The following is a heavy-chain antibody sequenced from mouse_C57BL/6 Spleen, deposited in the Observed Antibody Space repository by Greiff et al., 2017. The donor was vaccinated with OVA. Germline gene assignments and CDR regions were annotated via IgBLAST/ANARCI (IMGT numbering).Heavy chain of an antibody. CDR1: GFNIKDYY. CDR3: AATTVVARYYFDY. D-gene: IGHD1-1*01. CDR2: IDPEDGET. J-gene: IGHJ2*01. Sequence: DVKLVESGAELVKPGASVKLSCTASGFNIKDYYMHWVKQRTEQGLEWIGRIDPEDGETKYAPKFQGKATITADTSSNTAYLQLSSLTSEDTAVYYCAATTVVARYYFDYWGQGTTLTVSS. V-gene: IGHV14-2*01.